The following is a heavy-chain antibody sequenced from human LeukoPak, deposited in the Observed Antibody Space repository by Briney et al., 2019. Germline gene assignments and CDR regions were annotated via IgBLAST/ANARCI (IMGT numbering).Heavy chain of an antibody. J-gene: IGHJ3*02. CDR3: ARDPSVVYDAFDI. CDR1: GGSISSSSYY. D-gene: IGHD2-8*02. V-gene: IGHV4-39*02. Sequence: SETLSLTCTVSGGSISSSSYYWGWIRQPPGKGLEWIGSIYYSGSTYYNPSLKSRVTISVDTSKNQFSLKLSSVTAADTAVYYCARDPSVVYDAFDIWGQGTMVTVSS. CDR2: IYYSGST.